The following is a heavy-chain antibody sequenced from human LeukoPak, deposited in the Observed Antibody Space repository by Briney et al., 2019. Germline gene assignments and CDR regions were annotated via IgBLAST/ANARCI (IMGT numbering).Heavy chain of an antibody. J-gene: IGHJ3*02. V-gene: IGHV1-24*01. CDR1: GYTLTELS. CDR2: FDPEDGET. D-gene: IGHD2-21*02. Sequence: ASVEVSCKVSGYTLTELSMHWVRQAPGKGLEWMGGFDPEDGETIYAQKFQGRVTMTEDTSADTAYMELSSLRSEDTAVYYCATDAPYCGGDCSGAFDIWGQGTMVTVSS. CDR3: ATDAPYCGGDCSGAFDI.